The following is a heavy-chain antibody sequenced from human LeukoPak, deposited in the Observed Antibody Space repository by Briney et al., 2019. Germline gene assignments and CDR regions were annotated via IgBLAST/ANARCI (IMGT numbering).Heavy chain of an antibody. Sequence: PGGSLRLSCTASGFTFSSYWMTWVRQAPGKGLEWVANIKQDGSETYYVDSVKGRFTVSRDNAKNSLYLQMNSLRVEDTAVYYCARGGSDSSWYWVYWGQGTLVTVSS. J-gene: IGHJ4*02. CDR2: IKQDGSET. D-gene: IGHD6-13*01. V-gene: IGHV3-7*04. CDR3: ARGGSDSSWYWVY. CDR1: GFTFSSYW.